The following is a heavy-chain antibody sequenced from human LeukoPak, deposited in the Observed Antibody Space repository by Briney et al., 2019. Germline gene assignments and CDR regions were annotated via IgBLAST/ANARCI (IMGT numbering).Heavy chain of an antibody. Sequence: GGSLRLSCAASGFTFSSYWMQWVRQAPGKGLMWVSRINIGVSDTLYADSVKGRFTISRDNAKNTLYLQMNSLRAEDTAVYYCARGMATVTGPFDSWGQGTLVTVSS. V-gene: IGHV3-74*01. CDR3: ARGMATVTGPFDS. CDR1: GFTFSSYW. J-gene: IGHJ4*02. D-gene: IGHD4-17*01. CDR2: INIGVSDT.